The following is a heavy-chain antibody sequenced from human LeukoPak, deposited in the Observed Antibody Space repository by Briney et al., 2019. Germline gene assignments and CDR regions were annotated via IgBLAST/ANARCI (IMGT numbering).Heavy chain of an antibody. CDR2: FDPEDGET. CDR3: ATVAGARPTYYFDY. J-gene: IGHJ4*02. V-gene: IGHV1-24*01. Sequence: ASVKVSCKVSGYTLTELSMHWVRQAPGKGLEWMGGFDPEDGETIYAQKFQGRVTMTEDTSTDTAYMELSSLRSEDTAVYYCATVAGARPTYYFDYWGQGTLVTVSS. CDR1: GYTLTELS. D-gene: IGHD1-26*01.